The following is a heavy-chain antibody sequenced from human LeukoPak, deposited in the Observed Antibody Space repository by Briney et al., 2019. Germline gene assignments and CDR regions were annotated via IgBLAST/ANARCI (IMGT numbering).Heavy chain of an antibody. Sequence: LRLSCAASGFTFSSYSMNWIRQPPGKGLEWIGYIYYSGSTYYNPSLKSRVTISVDTSKNQFSLKLSSVTAADTAVYYCARTPDRHYYDSSGPRDYWGQGTLVTVSS. V-gene: IGHV4-30-4*08. CDR2: IYYSGST. CDR1: GFTFSSYS. J-gene: IGHJ4*02. CDR3: ARTPDRHYYDSSGPRDY. D-gene: IGHD3-22*01.